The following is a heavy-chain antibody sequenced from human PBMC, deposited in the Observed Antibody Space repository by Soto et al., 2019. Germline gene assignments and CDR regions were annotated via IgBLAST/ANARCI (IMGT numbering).Heavy chain of an antibody. Sequence: GGSLRLSFAASGFIFSNYWMSWFRQAPGRGLEWVANIKQDGSETHFVDSVKGRFTISRDNAKNSVFLQMNSLRADDTAVYYCVNDGDNYNPPLDYWGQRALVTVSS. CDR3: VNDGDNYNPPLDY. D-gene: IGHD4-4*01. CDR2: IKQDGSET. V-gene: IGHV3-7*05. J-gene: IGHJ4*02. CDR1: GFIFSNYW.